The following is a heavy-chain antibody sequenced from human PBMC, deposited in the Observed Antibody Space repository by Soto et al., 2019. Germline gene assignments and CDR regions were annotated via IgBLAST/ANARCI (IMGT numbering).Heavy chain of an antibody. Sequence: SETLSLTCSVSGGSIRSSHTSTYWTWIRQPPGKGLEWIAYIYHNGNTAYNPSLKSRITISVDSSKNQFSLKMNSVTAADTAVYYCARKERKPAPFWNWGQGILVTVSS. V-gene: IGHV4-61*01. J-gene: IGHJ4*02. CDR1: GGSIRSSHTSTY. CDR2: IYHNGNT. CDR3: ARKERKPAPFWN. D-gene: IGHD3-3*01.